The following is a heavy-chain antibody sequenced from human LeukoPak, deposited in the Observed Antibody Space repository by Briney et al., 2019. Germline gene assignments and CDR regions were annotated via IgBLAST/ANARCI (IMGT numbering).Heavy chain of an antibody. CDR2: LTHSGST. CDR3: ARASSSWYAGYYYGMDV. V-gene: IGHV4-34*01. D-gene: IGHD6-13*01. J-gene: IGHJ6*02. Sequence: SETLSLTCAVYGVSFSGYYWSWIRQPPGKGLEWMGELTHSGSTNYNPSLKSRVTISVDTSKNQFSLKLSSVTAADTAVYYCARASSSWYAGYYYGMDVWGQGTTVTVSS. CDR1: GVSFSGYY.